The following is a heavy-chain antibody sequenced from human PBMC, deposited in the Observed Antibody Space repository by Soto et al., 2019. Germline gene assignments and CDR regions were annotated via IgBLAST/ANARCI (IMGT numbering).Heavy chain of an antibody. D-gene: IGHD3-3*01. Sequence: SVKVSCKXSGGTLNNYAINWVRQAPGQGLEWMGGILPVSAPPDYAQKFQGRVSITADHSTSTVYMELSRLKSDDTAVYFCATDSNYDVSNSFWGQGTLVTVSS. CDR1: GGTLNNYA. CDR3: ATDSNYDVSNSF. CDR2: ILPVSAPP. J-gene: IGHJ4*02. V-gene: IGHV1-69*13.